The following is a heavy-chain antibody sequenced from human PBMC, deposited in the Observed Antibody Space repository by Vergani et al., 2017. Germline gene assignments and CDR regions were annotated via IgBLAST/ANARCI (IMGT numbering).Heavy chain of an antibody. Sequence: VQLVESGGGVVQPGRSLRLSCAASGFTFSSFAMSWVRQAPGKGLEWVSTISGSGSTYYADSVKGRFTISRDNSKNTLYLQMNSLRAEDTAVYYCAKSGNDVWSGYPEYYYYGMDVWGQGTTVTVSS. D-gene: IGHD3-3*01. J-gene: IGHJ6*02. CDR2: ISGSGST. V-gene: IGHV3-23*04. CDR1: GFTFSSFA. CDR3: AKSGNDVWSGYPEYYYYGMDV.